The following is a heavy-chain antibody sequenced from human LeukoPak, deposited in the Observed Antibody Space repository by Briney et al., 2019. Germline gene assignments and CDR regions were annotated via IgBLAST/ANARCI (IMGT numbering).Heavy chain of an antibody. CDR3: AKGVYSGSYYRGLEY. CDR1: GFTFSDYA. V-gene: IGHV3-23*01. D-gene: IGHD1-26*01. J-gene: IGHJ4*02. CDR2: ISSSGGTT. Sequence: GGSLRLSCAASGFTFSDYAMSWVRQAPGKGLEWVSAISSSGGTTYYADSVKGRFTISRGNSKNTLYLQMNSLRAEDTAVYYCAKGVYSGSYYRGLEYWGQGTLVTVSS.